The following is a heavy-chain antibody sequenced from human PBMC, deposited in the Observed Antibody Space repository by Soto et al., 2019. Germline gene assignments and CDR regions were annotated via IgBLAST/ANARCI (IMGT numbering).Heavy chain of an antibody. V-gene: IGHV4-61*01. J-gene: IGHJ6*02. Sequence: SATLSLTCTVSGGSVSSGSYYWSWIRQPPGKGLEWIGYIYYSGSTNYNPSLKSRVTISVDTSKNQFSLKLSSVTAADTAVYYCARGGYSYVIYGMDVWGQGTTVTVSS. CDR1: GGSVSSGSYY. D-gene: IGHD5-18*01. CDR3: ARGGYSYVIYGMDV. CDR2: IYYSGST.